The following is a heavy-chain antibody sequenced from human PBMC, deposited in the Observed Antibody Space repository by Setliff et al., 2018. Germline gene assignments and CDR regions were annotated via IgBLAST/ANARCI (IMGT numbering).Heavy chain of an antibody. CDR3: ASNGVVVAGTGGDY. Sequence: GGSLRLSCAASGFTFSSKWMHWVRQAPGKGLVWVSRIKSDGSVTNYADSVKGRFTISRDNAKNTLYLQMNSLRAEDTAVYYCASNGVVVAGTGGDYWGQRTLVTVSS. CDR1: GFTFSSKW. D-gene: IGHD6-19*01. CDR2: IKSDGSVT. J-gene: IGHJ4*02. V-gene: IGHV3-74*01.